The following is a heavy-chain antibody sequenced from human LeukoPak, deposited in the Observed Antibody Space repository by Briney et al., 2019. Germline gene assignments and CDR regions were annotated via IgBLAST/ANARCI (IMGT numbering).Heavy chain of an antibody. Sequence: GGSLRLSCAASGFTFSNYAMSWVRQAPGKGLEWVSAISGSGGSTYYADSVKGRFTISRDNSKNTLYLQMNSLRAEDTAVYYCAKDVVASRNYYFDYWGQGTLVTVSS. CDR2: ISGSGGST. V-gene: IGHV3-23*01. D-gene: IGHD2-21*01. CDR3: AKDVVASRNYYFDY. CDR1: GFTFSNYA. J-gene: IGHJ4*02.